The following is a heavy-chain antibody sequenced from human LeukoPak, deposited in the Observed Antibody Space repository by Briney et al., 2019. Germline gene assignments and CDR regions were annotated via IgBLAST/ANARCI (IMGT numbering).Heavy chain of an antibody. CDR1: GYTFTSYA. V-gene: IGHV1-3*01. CDR3: ARASQPGWILPTENWFDP. J-gene: IGHJ5*02. CDR2: INAGNGNT. D-gene: IGHD3-9*01. Sequence: ASVKVSCKASGYTFTSYAMHWVRQAPGQRLEWMGWINAGNGNTKYSQKFQGRVTITRDTSASTAYMELSSLRSEDTAVYYCARASQPGWILPTENWFDPWGQGTLVTVSS.